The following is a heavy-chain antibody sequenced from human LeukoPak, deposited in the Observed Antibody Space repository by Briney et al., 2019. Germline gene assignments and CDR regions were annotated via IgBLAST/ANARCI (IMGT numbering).Heavy chain of an antibody. J-gene: IGHJ5*02. D-gene: IGHD6-19*01. CDR2: ISYDGSNK. CDR3: AKDAGWYGLNNWFDP. CDR1: GFTFSSYG. V-gene: IGHV3-30*18. Sequence: GRSLRLSCAASGFTFSSYGMHWVRQAPGKGLEWVAVISYDGSNKYYADSVKGRFTISRGNSKNTLYLQMNSLRAEDTAVYYCAKDAGWYGLNNWFDPWGQGTLVTVSS.